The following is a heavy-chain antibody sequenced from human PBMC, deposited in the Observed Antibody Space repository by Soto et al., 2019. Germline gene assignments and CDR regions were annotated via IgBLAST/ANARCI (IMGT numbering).Heavy chain of an antibody. V-gene: IGHV3-30*18. D-gene: IGHD3-22*01. CDR2: ISYDGSNK. CDR3: AKDAPYYYDSSGYYGPFDY. CDR1: GFTFSSYG. J-gene: IGHJ4*02. Sequence: LRLSCAASGFTFSSYGIHWVRQAPGKGLEWVALISYDGSNKYYADSVKGRFTISRDNSKNTLYLQMNSLRAEDTAMYYCAKDAPYYYDSSGYYGPFDYWGQGTLVTVSS.